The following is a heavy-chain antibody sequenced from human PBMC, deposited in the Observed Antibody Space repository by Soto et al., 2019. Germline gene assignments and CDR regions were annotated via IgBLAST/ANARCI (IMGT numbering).Heavy chain of an antibody. D-gene: IGHD5-12*01. V-gene: IGHV4-4*07. J-gene: IGHJ2*01. CDR1: GGSISSYY. CDR3: ARDVDYNNWYFDL. Sequence: PSETLSLTCTVSGGSISSYYWSWIRQPPGKGLEWIGRIYSSGSTNYNPSLKSRVTMSVDASKNQFSLKLNSVTAADTAVYYCARDVDYNNWYFDLWGRGTLVTVSS. CDR2: IYSSGST.